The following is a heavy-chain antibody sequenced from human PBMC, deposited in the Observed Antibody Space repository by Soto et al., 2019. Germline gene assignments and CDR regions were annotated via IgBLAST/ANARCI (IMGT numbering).Heavy chain of an antibody. J-gene: IGHJ6*02. V-gene: IGHV1-18*01. CDR2: ISAYNGNT. D-gene: IGHD3-10*01. CDR3: ASNYLYYYGSGNTNYYGMVG. Sequence: ASVKVSCKASGYTFTSYVISWVRQAPGQGLEWMGWISAYNGNTNYAQKLQGRVTMTTDTSTSTAYMELRSLRSDDTAVYYCASNYLYYYGSGNTNYYGMVGWGQGTTVTVSS. CDR1: GYTFTSYV.